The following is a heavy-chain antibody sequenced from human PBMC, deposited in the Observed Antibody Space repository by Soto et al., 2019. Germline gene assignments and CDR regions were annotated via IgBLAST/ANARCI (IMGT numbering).Heavy chain of an antibody. CDR3: ARTSYYGSGSYYRPTPYYYGMDV. Sequence: GASVKVSYKASGYTFTGYYMHWVRQAPGQGLEWMGWINPNSGGTNYAQKLQGWVTMTRDTSISTAYMELIRLRSDDTAVYYCARTSYYGSGSYYRPTPYYYGMDVWGQGTTVTVSS. J-gene: IGHJ6*02. CDR2: INPNSGGT. D-gene: IGHD3-10*01. CDR1: GYTFTGYY. V-gene: IGHV1-2*04.